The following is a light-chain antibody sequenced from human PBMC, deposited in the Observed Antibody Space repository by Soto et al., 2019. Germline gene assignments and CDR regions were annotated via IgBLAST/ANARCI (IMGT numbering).Light chain of an antibody. Sequence: QSALTQPASVSGSPGQSITISCTGTSSDVGSYNYVSWYQQHPGKAPRLMIYASSNRPSGVSHRFSGSRSGNTASLTISGLQAEDEADYFCSSYKSGSTLYVFGSGTKV. CDR2: ASS. V-gene: IGLV2-14*01. J-gene: IGLJ1*01. CDR1: SSDVGSYNY. CDR3: SSYKSGSTLYV.